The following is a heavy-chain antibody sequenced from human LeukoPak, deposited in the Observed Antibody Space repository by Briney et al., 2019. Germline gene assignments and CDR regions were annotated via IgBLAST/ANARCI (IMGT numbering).Heavy chain of an antibody. D-gene: IGHD1-26*01. J-gene: IGHJ4*02. V-gene: IGHV1-18*01. Sequence: GASVKVSCKASGGTFTSYGISWVRQAPGQGLEWMGWVSTYNGNTKYAQNLQGRVTTTTDTFTSTAYMELRSLRSDDTAMYYCARQSTGSYYSPIDYWGQGTLVTVSS. CDR2: VSTYNGNT. CDR1: GGTFTSYG. CDR3: ARQSTGSYYSPIDY.